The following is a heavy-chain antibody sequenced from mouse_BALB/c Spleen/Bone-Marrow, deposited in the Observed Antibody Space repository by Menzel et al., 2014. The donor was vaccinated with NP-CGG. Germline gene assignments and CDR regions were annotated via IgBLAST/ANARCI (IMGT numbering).Heavy chain of an antibody. Sequence: EVQGAESGGGLVKPGGSLKLSCAASGFTFSSYAMSWVRQTPEKRLEWVASISSGGSTYYPDSVKGRFTISRDNARNILYLQMSSLRSEDTAMYYCARGDYYGSSFYWYFDVWGAGTTVTVSS. CDR1: GFTFSSYA. CDR3: ARGDYYGSSFYWYFDV. V-gene: IGHV5-6-5*01. D-gene: IGHD1-1*01. CDR2: ISSGGST. J-gene: IGHJ1*01.